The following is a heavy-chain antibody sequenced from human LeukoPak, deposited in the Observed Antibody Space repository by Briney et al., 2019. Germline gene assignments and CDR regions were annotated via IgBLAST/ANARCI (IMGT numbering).Heavy chain of an antibody. J-gene: IGHJ5*02. V-gene: IGHV3-11*01. D-gene: IGHD3-3*01. CDR2: ISSSGSTI. CDR1: GFTFSDYY. CDR3: ARDSWSGFYNNWFDP. Sequence: KSGGSLRLSCAASGFTFSDYYMSWIRQAPGKGLEWVSYISSSGSTIYFADSVKGRFTVSRDNAKNSLSLQMNSLRAEDTAVYYCARDSWSGFYNNWFDPWGQGTLVIVSS.